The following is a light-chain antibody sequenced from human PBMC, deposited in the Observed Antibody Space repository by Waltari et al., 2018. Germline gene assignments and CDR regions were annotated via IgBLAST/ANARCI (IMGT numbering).Light chain of an antibody. V-gene: IGKV2-30*02. CDR1: QSLLHSDGNTY. Sequence: DVVMTQSPLSLPVTLGPPSSTSFPSSQSLLHSDGNTYSIWFQQRPGQSPRRLIYKVSNRDSGVPDRFSGSGSGTDFTLKISWVEAEDVGVYYCMQGTHWPYTFGQGTKLDIK. CDR2: KVS. CDR3: MQGTHWPYT. J-gene: IGKJ2*01.